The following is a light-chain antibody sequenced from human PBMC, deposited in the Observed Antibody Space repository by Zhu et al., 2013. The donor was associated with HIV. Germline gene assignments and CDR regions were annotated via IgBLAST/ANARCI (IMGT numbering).Light chain of an antibody. Sequence: SYDLTQPPAVSVSPGQTATITCSGDKLGDKFACWYQQKPGQSPVLVIFQDNQRPSGIPERFSASNSGSTATLTIGGTQALDEADYFCQAWDSTSSSVIFGGGTKLTVL. CDR1: KLGDKF. V-gene: IGLV3-1*01. CDR2: QDN. CDR3: QAWDSTSSSVI. J-gene: IGLJ2*01.